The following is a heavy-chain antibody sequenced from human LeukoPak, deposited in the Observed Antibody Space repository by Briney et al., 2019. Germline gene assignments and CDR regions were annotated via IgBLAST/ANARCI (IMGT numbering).Heavy chain of an antibody. CDR2: IFHSGST. Sequence: PSETLSLTCTVSGGSISRTSYYWGWIRQPPGKGLEWIGEIFHSGSTNYNPSLKSRVTISVDTSKNQFSLKLSSVTAADTAVYYCARRKVVPAAPFDYWGQGTLVTVSS. CDR3: ARRKVVPAAPFDY. D-gene: IGHD2-2*01. CDR1: GGSISRTSYY. V-gene: IGHV4-39*01. J-gene: IGHJ4*02.